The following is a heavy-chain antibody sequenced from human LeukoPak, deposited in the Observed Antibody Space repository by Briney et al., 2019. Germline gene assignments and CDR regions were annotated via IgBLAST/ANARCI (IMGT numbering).Heavy chain of an antibody. D-gene: IGHD5-24*01. CDR3: ARHDPPIRWLQSLSFDY. CDR1: GDSNSSNY. V-gene: IGHV4-59*08. J-gene: IGHJ4*02. CDR2: IYYSGST. Sequence: SETLSLTCTVSGDSNSSNYWNWIRQPPGKGLEWIGYIYYSGSTNYNPSLNSRVTISVDTSKNQFSLKLSSVTAADTAVYYCARHDPPIRWLQSLSFDYGGQGTLGTVSA.